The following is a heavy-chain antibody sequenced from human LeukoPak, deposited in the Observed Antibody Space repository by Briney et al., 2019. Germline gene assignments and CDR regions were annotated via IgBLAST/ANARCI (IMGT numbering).Heavy chain of an antibody. CDR1: GYTFTGYY. CDR3: ARGKLWFGELYKAVRDYYYYYGMDV. J-gene: IGHJ6*02. V-gene: IGHV1-2*02. D-gene: IGHD3-10*01. CDR2: INPNSGGT. Sequence: GASVKVSCKASGYTFTGYYMHWVRQAPGQGLEWMGWINPNSGGTNYAQKFQGRVTMTRDTSISTAYMELSRLRSDDTAVYYCARGKLWFGELYKAVRDYYYYYGMDVWGQGTTVTVSS.